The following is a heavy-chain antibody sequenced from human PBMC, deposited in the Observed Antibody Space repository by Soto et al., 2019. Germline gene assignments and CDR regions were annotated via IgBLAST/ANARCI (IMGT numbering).Heavy chain of an antibody. J-gene: IGHJ6*04. CDR2: IYHSGST. CDR3: ARVPGRYFECWSGVGYYHYGMDV. CDR1: RGW. Sequence: RGWWRMIRKQPGKGLAWSGEIYHSGSTNYNPSLKSRVTISVDKSKNQFSLKLSSVTAADTAVYYCARVPGRYFECWSGVGYYHYGMDVPAEGITVSVPS. V-gene: IGHV4-4*02. D-gene: IGHD3-3*01.